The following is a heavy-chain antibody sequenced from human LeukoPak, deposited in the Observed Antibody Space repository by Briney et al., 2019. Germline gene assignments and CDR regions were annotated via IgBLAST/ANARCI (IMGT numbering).Heavy chain of an antibody. V-gene: IGHV1-18*01. CDR3: PRAHPISAPQVLLGDDAFDI. J-gene: IGHJ3*02. CDR1: GYTFTSYG. CDR2: ISAYNGNT. D-gene: IGHD6-6*01. Sequence: ASVKVSCKASGYTFTSYGISWVRQAPGQGLDWMGWISAYNGNTNYAQKLQGRVTMTTDRSTSTAYMELRSLRTDYTAVYYCPRAHPISAPQVLLGDDAFDIRGQGTLVTVSS.